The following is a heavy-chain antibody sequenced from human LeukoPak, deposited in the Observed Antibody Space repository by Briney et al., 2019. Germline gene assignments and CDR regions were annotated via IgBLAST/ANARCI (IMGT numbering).Heavy chain of an antibody. CDR3: AKDSRITMVRGVIIVGMDV. J-gene: IGHJ6*02. Sequence: PGGSLRLSCAASGFTFSSYTIHWVRQAPGKGLEWVTIISYDGSNKYYADSVKGRFTISRDNSKNTLYLQMNSLRAEDTAVYYCAKDSRITMVRGVIIVGMDVWGQGTTVTVSS. D-gene: IGHD3-10*01. V-gene: IGHV3-30-3*01. CDR2: ISYDGSNK. CDR1: GFTFSSYT.